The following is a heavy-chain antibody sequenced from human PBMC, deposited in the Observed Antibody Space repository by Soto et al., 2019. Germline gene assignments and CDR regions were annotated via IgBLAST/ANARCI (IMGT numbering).Heavy chain of an antibody. J-gene: IGHJ6*02. D-gene: IGHD3-10*01. CDR1: GGSISSSSYY. CDR2: IYYSGST. V-gene: IGHV4-39*01. CDR3: AVGTMVRGVIGGMDV. Sequence: LSLTCTVSGGSISSSSYYWGWIRQPPGKGLEWIGSIYYSGSTYYNPSLKSRVTISVDTSKNQFSLKLSSVTAADTAVYYCAVGTMVRGVIGGMDVWGQGTTVTVSS.